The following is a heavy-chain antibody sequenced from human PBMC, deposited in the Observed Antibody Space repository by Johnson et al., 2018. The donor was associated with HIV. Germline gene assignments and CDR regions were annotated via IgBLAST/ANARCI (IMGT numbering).Heavy chain of an antibody. D-gene: IGHD4-17*01. V-gene: IGHV3-23*04. CDR2: ISGSGGST. J-gene: IGHJ3*02. CDR1: GFTFSSYA. Sequence: EKLVESGGGLVQPGGSLRLSCAASGFTFSSYAMSWVRQAPGKGLEWVSAISGSGGSTHFADSVKGRFTISRDNSKNTVYLQMNSLRAEDTAVYYCARDGTTGPSGDAFDIWGQGTRVTVSA. CDR3: ARDGTTGPSGDAFDI.